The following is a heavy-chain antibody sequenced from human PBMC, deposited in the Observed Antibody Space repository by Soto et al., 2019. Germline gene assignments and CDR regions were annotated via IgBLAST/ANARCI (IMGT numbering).Heavy chain of an antibody. Sequence: QVQLVESGGGLVKPGGSLRLSCAASGFSFSDYYMSWIRQAPGKGLEWVSLISTSGSSTDYADSVKGRFTISRDNAKNSLSRQMNSLRAEDTAVYYCANLAKNYYHYMDVWGKGTTVTVSS. CDR2: ISTSGSST. CDR1: GFSFSDYY. J-gene: IGHJ6*03. D-gene: IGHD1-26*01. V-gene: IGHV3-11*01. CDR3: ANLAKNYYHYMDV.